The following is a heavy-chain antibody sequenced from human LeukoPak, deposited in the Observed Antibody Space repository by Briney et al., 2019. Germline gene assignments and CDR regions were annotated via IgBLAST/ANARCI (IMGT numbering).Heavy chain of an antibody. CDR2: ISTHGSNK. D-gene: IGHD3-10*01. Sequence: GRSLRLSCAASGFTFSSYAMHWVRQAPGKGLEWVTIISTHGSNKYYTDSVRGRFTISRDNSRNTLYLQMNSLRAEDTAVYYCAREAFPYGARSYPLFGYWGQGTLVTVSS. J-gene: IGHJ4*02. CDR3: AREAFPYGARSYPLFGY. CDR1: GFTFSSYA. V-gene: IGHV3-30*04.